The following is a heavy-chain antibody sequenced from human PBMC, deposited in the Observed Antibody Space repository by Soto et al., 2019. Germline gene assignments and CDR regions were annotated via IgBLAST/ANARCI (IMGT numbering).Heavy chain of an antibody. CDR1: GYTFTSYA. CDR2: INAGNGNT. Sequence: QVQLVQSGAEEKKPGASVKVSCKASGYTFTSYAMHWVRQAPGQRLEWMGWINAGNGNTKYSQKFQGRVTITRDTSASTAYMWLRSLRSEDTAVYYCARSIVVVTALDYWGQGTLVTVSS. J-gene: IGHJ4*02. D-gene: IGHD2-21*02. CDR3: ARSIVVVTALDY. V-gene: IGHV1-3*05.